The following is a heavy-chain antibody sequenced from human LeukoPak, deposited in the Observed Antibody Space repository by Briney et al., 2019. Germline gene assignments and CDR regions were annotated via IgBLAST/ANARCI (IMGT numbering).Heavy chain of an antibody. Sequence: GGSLRLSCSASGFTFSSYTMRWVPQAPGKGLECVSAISGSGGSTYYADSMKGRFTISRDNSKNTLYLQMNSLRAEDTAVYYCAKVDFWSLDYWGQGTLVTVSS. J-gene: IGHJ4*02. CDR2: ISGSGGST. V-gene: IGHV3-23*01. CDR3: AKVDFWSLDY. CDR1: GFTFSSYT. D-gene: IGHD3-3*01.